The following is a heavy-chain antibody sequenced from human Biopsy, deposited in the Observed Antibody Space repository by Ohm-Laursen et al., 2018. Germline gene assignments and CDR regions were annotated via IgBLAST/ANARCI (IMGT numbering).Heavy chain of an antibody. V-gene: IGHV4-59*07. CDR1: GDSTSFPY. CDR3: AAGATWLVHY. CDR2: THDTGTT. D-gene: IGHD6-19*01. J-gene: IGHJ4*02. Sequence: SDTLSLTWAASGDSTSFPYWGWFRQPPGKGLEYIGSTHDTGTTDYSPSLKTRASLSVNTSTKVFSLILSSVTAADTAVYYCAAGATWLVHYWGQGTLVTVSS.